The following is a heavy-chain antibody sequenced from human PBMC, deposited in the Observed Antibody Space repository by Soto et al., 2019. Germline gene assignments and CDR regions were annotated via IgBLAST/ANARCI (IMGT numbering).Heavy chain of an antibody. Sequence: SETLSLTCTVAGGSVSSGSYYWSWIRQPPGKGLEWIGYIYYSGSTNYNPSLKSRVTISVDTSKNQFSLKLSSVTAADTAVYYCARDTYSSGWQYYFDFLGQGTLVTVSS. CDR2: IYYSGST. CDR1: GGSVSSGSYY. D-gene: IGHD6-19*01. CDR3: ARDTYSSGWQYYFDF. V-gene: IGHV4-61*01. J-gene: IGHJ4*02.